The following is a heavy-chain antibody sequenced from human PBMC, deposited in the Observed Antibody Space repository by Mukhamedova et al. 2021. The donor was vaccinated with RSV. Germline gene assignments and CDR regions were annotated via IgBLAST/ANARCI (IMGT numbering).Heavy chain of an antibody. CDR3: AKPLWYSSGWYFDY. V-gene: IGHV3-23*01. CDR2: ISGSGGST. J-gene: IGHJ4*02. Sequence: GKGLEWVSAISGSGGSTYYADFVKGRFTISRDNSKNTLYLQMNSLRAEDTAVYYCAKPLWYSSGWYFDYWGQGTLGTVSS. D-gene: IGHD6-19*01.